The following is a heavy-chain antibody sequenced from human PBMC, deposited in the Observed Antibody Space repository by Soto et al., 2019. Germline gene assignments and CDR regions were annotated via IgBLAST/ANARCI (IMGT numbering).Heavy chain of an antibody. V-gene: IGHV4-39*01. D-gene: IGHD2-2*01. CDR1: GGSLSSSSYY. CDR3: ARYSSIFDMDV. Sequence: PSVTMSLTCPVPGGSLSSSSYYWGWLRQPPEKGLEWIGSIYYSGSAYYNPSLKSRITISVDTSNKQFSLKVRSVTAAVTVVYYCARYSSIFDMDVWGQGTTVTVSS. J-gene: IGHJ6*02. CDR2: IYYSGSA.